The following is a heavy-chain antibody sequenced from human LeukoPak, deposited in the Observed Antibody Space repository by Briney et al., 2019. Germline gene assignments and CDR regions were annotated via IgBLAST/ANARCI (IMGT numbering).Heavy chain of an antibody. CDR1: GFTFSTYA. J-gene: IGHJ4*02. Sequence: GGSLRLSCVASGFTFSTYAMNWVRQAPGKGLEWVSVIYSGGSTYYADSVKGRFTISRDNSKNTLYLQMNSLRAEDTAVYYCARDRPYDSSGYYYVLWGQGTLVTVSS. D-gene: IGHD3-22*01. CDR3: ARDRPYDSSGYYYVL. CDR2: IYSGGST. V-gene: IGHV3-66*01.